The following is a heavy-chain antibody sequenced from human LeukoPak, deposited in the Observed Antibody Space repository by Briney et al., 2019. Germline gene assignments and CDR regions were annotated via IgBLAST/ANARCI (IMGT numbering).Heavy chain of an antibody. D-gene: IGHD6-13*01. CDR3: ARRGIAAAGMDY. CDR2: IYPGDSDT. J-gene: IGHJ4*02. CDR1: GYTFTSYW. V-gene: IGHV5-51*01. Sequence: GASVKVSCKASGYTFTSYWIGWMRQMPGKGLEWMGIIYPGDSDTRYSPSFQGQVTISADKSISTAYLQWSSLKASDTAMYYCARRGIAAAGMDYWGQGTLVTVSS.